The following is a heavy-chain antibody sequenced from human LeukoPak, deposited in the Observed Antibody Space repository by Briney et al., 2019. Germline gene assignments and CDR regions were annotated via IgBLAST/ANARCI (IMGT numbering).Heavy chain of an antibody. CDR2: IYTSGST. CDR3: ARGAPGYCSGGSCYTPFFDY. CDR1: GGSISSYY. V-gene: IGHV4-4*07. Sequence: SETLSLTCTVSGGSISSYYWSWIRQPAGKGLEWIGRIYTSGSTNYNPSPKSRVTMSVDTSKNQFSLKLSSVTAADTAVYYCARGAPGYCSGGSCYTPFFDYWGQGTLVTVSS. J-gene: IGHJ4*02. D-gene: IGHD2-15*01.